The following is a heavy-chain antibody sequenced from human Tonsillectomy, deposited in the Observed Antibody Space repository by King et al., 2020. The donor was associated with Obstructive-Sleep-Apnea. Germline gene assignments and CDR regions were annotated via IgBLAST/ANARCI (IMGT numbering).Heavy chain of an antibody. CDR3: AREAGGLYGFDY. CDR2: ISAYNGNT. CDR1: GYTFTNYG. Sequence: QLVQSGAEVKKPGASVKVSCKASGYTFTNYGISWVRQAPGQGLAWMGWISAYNGNTNFAQKLPGRVTSTTDTSTSTAYMELWSLRSDDTAVYYCAREAGGLYGFDYWGQGTLVTVSS. J-gene: IGHJ4*02. V-gene: IGHV1-18*04. D-gene: IGHD3-16*01.